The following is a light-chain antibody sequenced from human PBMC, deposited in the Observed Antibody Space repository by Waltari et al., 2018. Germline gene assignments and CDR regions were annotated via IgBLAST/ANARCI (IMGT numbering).Light chain of an antibody. CDR3: QQRSSWPRT. CDR2: DAS. V-gene: IGKV3-11*01. Sequence: EVVLTQSPATLSLSPGERATLSCRASQSVSTDLAWYQQKSGQAPRLLIYDASKRPTGIPARFSGSGSGTDFSLTISSLEPEDIAVYYCQQRSSWPRTFGQGTKVEIK. J-gene: IGKJ1*01. CDR1: QSVSTD.